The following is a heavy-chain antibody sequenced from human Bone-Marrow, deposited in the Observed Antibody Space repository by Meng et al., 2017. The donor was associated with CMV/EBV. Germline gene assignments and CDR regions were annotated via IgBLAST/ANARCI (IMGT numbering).Heavy chain of an antibody. J-gene: IGHJ4*02. V-gene: IGHV5-51*01. D-gene: IGHD1-26*01. CDR3: ARLPGVGAIRDYFDY. CDR2: IYVGDSDT. Sequence: GESLKISCKGSGYRFTSYCIGWVRQMPGKGLEWMGIIYVGDSDTRYSPSFQGQVTISADKSISTAYLQWSSLKASDTAMYYCARLPGVGAIRDYFDYWGQGTLVTVSS. CDR1: GYRFTSYC.